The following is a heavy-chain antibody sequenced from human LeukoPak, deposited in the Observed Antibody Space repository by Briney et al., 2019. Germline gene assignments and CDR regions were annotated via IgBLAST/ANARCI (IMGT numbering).Heavy chain of an antibody. D-gene: IGHD3-9*01. CDR1: GFTFSSYA. CDR3: ARDLRRYFDWLLSAYFDY. CDR2: ISGSGGST. J-gene: IGHJ4*02. Sequence: GGSLRLSCAASGFTFSSYAMSWVRQAPGKGLEWVSAISGSGGSTYYADSVKGRFTISRDNSKNTLYLQMNSLRAEDTAVYYCARDLRRYFDWLLSAYFDYWGQGTLVTVSS. V-gene: IGHV3-23*01.